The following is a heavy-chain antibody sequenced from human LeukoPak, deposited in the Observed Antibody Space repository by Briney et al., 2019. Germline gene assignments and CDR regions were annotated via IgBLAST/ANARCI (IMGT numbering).Heavy chain of an antibody. CDR2: INPKYGDT. CDR1: GYTFVNYY. V-gene: IGHV1-2*02. D-gene: IGHD3-10*01. J-gene: IGHJ4*02. Sequence: ASVKVSCKASGYTFVNYYIHWVRQAPGQGLQWMGWINPKYGDTHYTQKFQDRVTMTSDTSISTLYMELSRLRSDDTAIYYCARRGSYFDSWGQGTLVTVSS. CDR3: ARRGSYFDS.